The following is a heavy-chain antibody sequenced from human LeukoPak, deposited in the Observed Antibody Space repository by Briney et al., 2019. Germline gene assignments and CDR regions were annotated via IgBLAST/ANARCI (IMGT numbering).Heavy chain of an antibody. J-gene: IGHJ5*02. V-gene: IGHV1-69*13. CDR2: IIPIFGTA. Sequence: ASVKVSCKASGGTFSSYAISWVRQAPGQGLEWMGGIIPIFGTANYAQKFQGRVTITADESTSTAYMELSSLRSEDTAVYYCARGPQGITMIVSPWFDPWGQGTLVTVSS. CDR3: ARGPQGITMIVSPWFDP. CDR1: GGTFSSYA. D-gene: IGHD3-22*01.